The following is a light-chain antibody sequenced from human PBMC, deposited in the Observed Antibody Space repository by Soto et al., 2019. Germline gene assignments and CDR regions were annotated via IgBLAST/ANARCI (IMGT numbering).Light chain of an antibody. CDR1: SSDVGRYNT. J-gene: IGLJ1*01. CDR3: NSLRVNHLYV. V-gene: IGLV2-14*01. Sequence: QSVPTQPSSVSVTTGQPFTISCTGTSSDVGRYNTVSWYQHHPGKDPKLIIYEVTHRPAGISDRFSTSKSGNTASLTVSGLQAEDEADYYCNSLRVNHLYVFGSWTTVTVL. CDR2: EVT.